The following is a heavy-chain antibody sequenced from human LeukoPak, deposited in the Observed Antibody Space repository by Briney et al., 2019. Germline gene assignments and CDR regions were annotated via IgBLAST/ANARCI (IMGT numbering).Heavy chain of an antibody. D-gene: IGHD5-18*01. J-gene: IGHJ6*03. CDR3: TRDLVDTAMVIDYYYYYMDV. V-gene: IGHV3-49*04. CDR2: IRSKAYGGTT. CDR1: GFTFDDYG. Sequence: GGSLRLSCAASGFTFDDYGMSWVRQAPGKGLEWVGFIRSKAYGGTTEYAASVKGRFTISRDDSKSIAYLQMNSLKTEDTAVYYCTRDLVDTAMVIDYYYYYMDVWGKGTTVTVSS.